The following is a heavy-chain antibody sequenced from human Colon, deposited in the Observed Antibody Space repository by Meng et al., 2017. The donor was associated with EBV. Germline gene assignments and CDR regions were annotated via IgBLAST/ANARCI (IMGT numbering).Heavy chain of an antibody. Sequence: VAPPEPGPGLVGPSQTQALPCTVSGGSMGSGNYYWSWIRQPPGKGLEWIGYIHHSGSAYYNPSLKSRVSISVDTSKNQFSLNLNSMTAADTAVYYCASFDHIPRRNYFDYWGQGTLVTVSS. J-gene: IGHJ4*02. D-gene: IGHD2-21*01. CDR2: IHHSGSA. CDR1: GGSMGSGNYY. V-gene: IGHV4-30-4*01. CDR3: ASFDHIPRRNYFDY.